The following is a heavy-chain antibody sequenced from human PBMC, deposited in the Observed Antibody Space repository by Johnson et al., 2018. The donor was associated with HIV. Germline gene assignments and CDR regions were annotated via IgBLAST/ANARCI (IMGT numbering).Heavy chain of an antibody. V-gene: IGHV3-9*03. D-gene: IGHD3-22*01. CDR1: GFTFDDYA. J-gene: IGHJ3*01. CDR2: ISWNSDNI. Sequence: VESGGGVVRPGGSLRLSCAPSGFTFDDYAMHWVRQPPGKGLEWVSGISWNSDNIAYADSVKGRFIISRDNSENTLYLQMGSLRAEDMAVYYCARGGYYYDGDGAFDFWGQGTIVTVSS. CDR3: ARGGYYYDGDGAFDF.